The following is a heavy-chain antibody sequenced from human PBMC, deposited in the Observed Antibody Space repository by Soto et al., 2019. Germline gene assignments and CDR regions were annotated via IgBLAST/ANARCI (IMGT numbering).Heavy chain of an antibody. J-gene: IGHJ4*02. V-gene: IGHV4-31*03. Sequence: SETLSLTCTVSGGSISSGGYYWSWIRQHPGKGLEWIGYIYYSGSTYYNPSLKSRVTISVDTSKNQFSLKLSSVTAADTAVYYCARGSGYDSAHDYWGQGTLVTVSS. CDR1: GGSISSGGYY. D-gene: IGHD5-12*01. CDR2: IYYSGST. CDR3: ARGSGYDSAHDY.